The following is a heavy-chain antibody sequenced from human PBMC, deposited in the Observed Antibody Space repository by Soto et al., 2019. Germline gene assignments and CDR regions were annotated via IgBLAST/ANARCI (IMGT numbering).Heavy chain of an antibody. J-gene: IGHJ5*02. CDR3: ARFSPGELLGWFDP. CDR1: GGTFSSYA. CDR2: IIPIFGTA. V-gene: IGHV1-69*01. Sequence: VKVSCKASGGTFSSYAISWVRQAPGQGLEWMGGIIPIFGTANYAQKFQGRVTITADESTSTAYMELSSLRSEDTAVYYCARFSPGELLGWFDPWGQGTLVTVYS. D-gene: IGHD1-26*01.